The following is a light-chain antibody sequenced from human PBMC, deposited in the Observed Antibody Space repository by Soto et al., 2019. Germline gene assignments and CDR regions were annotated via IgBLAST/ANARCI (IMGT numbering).Light chain of an antibody. J-gene: IGLJ1*01. V-gene: IGLV1-40*01. CDR2: GNS. CDR1: SSNIGAGSD. CDR3: SSYTSSSPYV. Sequence: QSVLTQPPSVSGAPGQRVTISCTGSSSNIGAGSDLHWYQQLPGTAPKLLIYGNSNRPSGVPDRFSGSKSGTSASLAITGLQAEDEADYYCSSYTSSSPYVFGAGTKVTVL.